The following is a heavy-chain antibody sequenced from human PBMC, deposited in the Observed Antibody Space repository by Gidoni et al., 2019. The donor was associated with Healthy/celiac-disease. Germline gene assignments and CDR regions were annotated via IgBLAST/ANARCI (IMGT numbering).Heavy chain of an antibody. CDR3: AKEASYGGY. V-gene: IGHV3-30*18. J-gene: IGHJ4*02. Sequence: QVQLVESGGGVVQPGRSLRLYCAASGFTFSSYGMHWVRQAPGKGLEWLAVISYDGSNKYYADSVKGRFTISRDNSKNTLYLQMNSLRAEDTAVYYCAKEASYGGYWGQGTLVTVSS. D-gene: IGHD1-26*01. CDR1: GFTFSSYG. CDR2: ISYDGSNK.